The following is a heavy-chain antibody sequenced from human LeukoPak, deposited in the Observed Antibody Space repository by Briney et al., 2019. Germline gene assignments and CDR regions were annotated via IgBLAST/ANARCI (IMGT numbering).Heavy chain of an antibody. J-gene: IGHJ4*02. CDR3: ARIPSGGSMGYYFDY. Sequence: GGSLRLSCAASGFTFSSYAMSWVRQAPGKGLEWVSAISGSGGSTYYADSVKGRFTISRDNSKNTLYLQMNSLRAEDTAVYYCARIPSGGSMGYYFDYWGQGTLVTVSS. CDR2: ISGSGGST. V-gene: IGHV3-23*01. D-gene: IGHD6-25*01. CDR1: GFTFSSYA.